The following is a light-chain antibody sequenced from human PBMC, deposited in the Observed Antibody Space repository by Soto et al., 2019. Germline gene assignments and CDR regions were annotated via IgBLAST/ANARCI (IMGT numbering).Light chain of an antibody. CDR2: DVS. Sequence: IVLTQSPAIMSLSPGESASLSCRASQSVSDYLAWYQQKPGQAPRLFIYDVSKRATGIPARFSGSGSETDFTLTITSLEPEDFAVYYCQQRNNWPPITFGQGTRLEIK. V-gene: IGKV3-11*01. CDR3: QQRNNWPPIT. J-gene: IGKJ5*01. CDR1: QSVSDY.